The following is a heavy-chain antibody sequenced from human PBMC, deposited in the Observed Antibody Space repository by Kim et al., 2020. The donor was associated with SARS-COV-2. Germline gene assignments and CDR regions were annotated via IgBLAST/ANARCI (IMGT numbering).Heavy chain of an antibody. J-gene: IGHJ4*02. D-gene: IGHD4-4*01. V-gene: IGHV3-66*01. CDR3: ARSPRAVTPPDY. Sequence: YYADSVKGRFPISRDNSKNTLYLQMNSLRAEDTAVYYCARSPRAVTPPDYWGQGTLVTVSS.